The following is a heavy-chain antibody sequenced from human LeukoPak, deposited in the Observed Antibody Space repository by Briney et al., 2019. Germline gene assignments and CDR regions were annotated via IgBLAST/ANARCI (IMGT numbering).Heavy chain of an antibody. CDR1: GYTFTNYY. Sequence: ASVEVSCKASGYTFTNYYIHWVRQAPGQGLDRMGLINPNGGSTTYAQKFQGRVTMTRDTSTSTVYMQLSSLRSEDTAVYFCARAAGDSYGYRYYFDYWGQGTLVTVSS. J-gene: IGHJ4*02. CDR2: INPNGGST. V-gene: IGHV1-46*01. CDR3: ARAAGDSYGYRYYFDY. D-gene: IGHD5-18*01.